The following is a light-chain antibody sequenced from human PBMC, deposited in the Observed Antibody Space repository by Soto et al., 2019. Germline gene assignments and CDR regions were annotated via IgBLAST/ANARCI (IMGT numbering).Light chain of an antibody. CDR1: QSLANSF. CDR3: QQYGTSPLT. Sequence: EIVLTQSPGTLSLSPGERATLSCRASQSLANSFLAWYQQKPGQTPRLLIYGASTRATGIPNRFSGSGSGTDFTLTISRLEREDFAVYYCQQYGTSPLTFGGGTKVEIK. J-gene: IGKJ4*01. V-gene: IGKV3-20*01. CDR2: GAS.